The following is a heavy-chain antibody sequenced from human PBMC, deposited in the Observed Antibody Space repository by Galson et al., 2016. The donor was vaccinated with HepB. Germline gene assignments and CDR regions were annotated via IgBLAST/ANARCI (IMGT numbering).Heavy chain of an antibody. D-gene: IGHD2-8*01. CDR2: ISSSGGDT. J-gene: IGHJ4*02. V-gene: IGHV3-23*01. CDR1: GFTFSSYG. Sequence: SLRLSCAASGFTFSSYGMHWVRQAPGKGLEWVSIISSSGGDTFYADSVKGRFTISRDSSKNTLYLQMNSLRAEDTAVYHCAKGGQKFDYATRYCDYWGQGSLVTVPS. CDR3: AKGGQKFDYATRYCDY.